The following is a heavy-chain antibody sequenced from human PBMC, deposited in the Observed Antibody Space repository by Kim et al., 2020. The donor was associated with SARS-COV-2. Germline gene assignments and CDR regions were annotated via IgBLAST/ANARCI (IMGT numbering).Heavy chain of an antibody. CDR3: ARSVIAGPFDY. Sequence: TSYADSVKGRFTISRDNAKNTLYLQMNSLRAEDTAVYYCARSVIAGPFDYWGQGTLVTVSS. V-gene: IGHV3-74*01. D-gene: IGHD6-13*01. J-gene: IGHJ4*02. CDR2: T.